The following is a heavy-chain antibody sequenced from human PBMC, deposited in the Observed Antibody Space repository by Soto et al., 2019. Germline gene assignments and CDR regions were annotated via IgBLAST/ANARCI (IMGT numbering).Heavy chain of an antibody. Sequence: GTLSLTCAVSGGSISSSNWWSWVRQPPGKGLEWIGEIYHSGSTNYNPSLKSRVTISVDRSKNQFSLKLSSVTAADTAVYYCATRTSIAARPFDYGMDVWGQGTTVTVSS. D-gene: IGHD6-6*01. CDR2: IYHSGST. CDR3: ATRTSIAARPFDYGMDV. CDR1: GGSISSSNW. V-gene: IGHV4-4*02. J-gene: IGHJ6*02.